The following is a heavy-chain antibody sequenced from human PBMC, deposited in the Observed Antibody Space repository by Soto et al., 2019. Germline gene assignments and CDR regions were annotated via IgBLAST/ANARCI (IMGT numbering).Heavy chain of an antibody. Sequence: QVQLVESGGGVVQPGRSLRLSCAASGFTFRIYAMHWVRQAPGKGLEWVAVISYDGSNKFHRDSVKGRFTISRDNSKNTLYLQINSLRYEDTAVYYCARGDREDIAVVIGARPGEYGVDVWGQGTTVTVSS. CDR1: GFTFRIYA. CDR2: ISYDGSNK. V-gene: IGHV3-30-3*01. D-gene: IGHD2-15*01. J-gene: IGHJ6*02. CDR3: ARGDREDIAVVIGARPGEYGVDV.